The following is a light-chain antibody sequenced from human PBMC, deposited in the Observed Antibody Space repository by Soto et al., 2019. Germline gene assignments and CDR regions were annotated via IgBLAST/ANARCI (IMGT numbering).Light chain of an antibody. CDR3: QQYHSYWT. Sequence: DIHMTQSPSTLSASVGDRVTITCRASQSVSDWLAWYQQKPGKAPKLLIYGASSLESGVPSRFSGSGSGTEFTLTISSLQPDDFATYYCQQYHSYWTFGQGTKVEIK. CDR2: GAS. V-gene: IGKV1-5*01. J-gene: IGKJ1*01. CDR1: QSVSDW.